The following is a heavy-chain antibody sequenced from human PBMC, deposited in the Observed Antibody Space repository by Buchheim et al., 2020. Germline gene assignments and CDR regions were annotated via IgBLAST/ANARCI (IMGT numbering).Heavy chain of an antibody. J-gene: IGHJ6*02. D-gene: IGHD6-13*01. CDR2: MNPNSGNT. Sequence: QVQLVQSGAEVKKPGSSVKVSCKASGYTFTSYDINWVRQATGQGLEWMGWMNPNSGNTGYAQKFQGRVTMTRNTSISTAYMELSSLRSEDTAVYYCARGVVFRGSSSWYYNGMDVWGQGTT. V-gene: IGHV1-8*01. CDR1: GYTFTSYD. CDR3: ARGVVFRGSSSWYYNGMDV.